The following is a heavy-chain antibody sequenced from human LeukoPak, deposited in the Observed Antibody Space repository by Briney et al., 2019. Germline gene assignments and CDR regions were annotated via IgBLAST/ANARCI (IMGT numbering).Heavy chain of an antibody. CDR2: ISYDGSNK. D-gene: IGHD3-10*01. CDR1: GFTFSSYA. CDR3: ARVGGVGELLYWFDP. V-gene: IGHV3-30*04. J-gene: IGHJ5*02. Sequence: PGRSLRLSCAASGFTFSSYAMHWVRQAPGKGLEWVAVISYDGSNKYYADSVKGRFTISRDNSKNTLYLQMNSLRAEDTAVYYCARVGGVGELLYWFDPWGQGTLVTVSS.